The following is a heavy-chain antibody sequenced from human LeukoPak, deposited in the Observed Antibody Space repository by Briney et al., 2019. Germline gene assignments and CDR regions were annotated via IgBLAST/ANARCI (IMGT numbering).Heavy chain of an antibody. CDR1: GYTFTIYD. D-gene: IGHD2-15*01. Sequence: ASVNVSFKASGYTFTIYDINWVRQATGQGLEWMGWMNPNSGNTGYAQKFQGRVTMTRNTSISTAYMELSSLRSEDTAVYYCARASSFDNWFDPWGQGTLVTVSS. V-gene: IGHV1-8*01. J-gene: IGHJ5*02. CDR3: ARASSFDNWFDP. CDR2: MNPNSGNT.